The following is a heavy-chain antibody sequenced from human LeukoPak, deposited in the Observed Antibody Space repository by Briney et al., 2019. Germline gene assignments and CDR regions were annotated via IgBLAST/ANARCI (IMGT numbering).Heavy chain of an antibody. D-gene: IGHD6-25*01. J-gene: IGHJ5*02. V-gene: IGHV3-33*01. CDR1: GFTFSSYG. CDR2: IWYDGSNK. Sequence: GRSLRLSCAASGFTFSSYGMHWVRQAPGKGLEWVAVIWYDGSNKYYADPVKGRFTISRDNSENTLYLQMNSLRAEDTAVYYCARDPYSSGVNWFDPWGQGTLVTVSS. CDR3: ARDPYSSGVNWFDP.